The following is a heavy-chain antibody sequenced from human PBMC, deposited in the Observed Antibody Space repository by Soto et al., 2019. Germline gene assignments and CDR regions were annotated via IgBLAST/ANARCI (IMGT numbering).Heavy chain of an antibody. D-gene: IGHD2-2*01. CDR2: IYYSGST. CDR1: GGSISSSSYY. Sequence: QLQLQESGPGLVKPSETLSLTCTVSGGSISSSSYYWGWIRQPPGKGLEWIGSIYYSGSTYYNPSLKSRVTISVDTSKNQFSLKLSSVTAADTAVYYCARQGIVVVPAAYHDPEYWYFDLWGRGTLVTVSS. V-gene: IGHV4-39*01. J-gene: IGHJ2*01. CDR3: ARQGIVVVPAAYHDPEYWYFDL.